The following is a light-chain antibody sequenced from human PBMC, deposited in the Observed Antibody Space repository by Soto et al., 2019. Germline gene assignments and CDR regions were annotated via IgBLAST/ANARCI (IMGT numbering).Light chain of an antibody. CDR1: QSISSL. V-gene: IGKV1-5*03. CDR2: KAS. J-gene: IGKJ4*01. CDR3: QQYDSYPPT. Sequence: DIQMTQSPSTLSASVGDRVTITCRASQSISSLLAWYQQKPGKSPKLLIYKASSLESGVPSRFSGSGSGTEFTLTITRLQPDDFATYSCQQYDSYPPTFGGGTKVEIK.